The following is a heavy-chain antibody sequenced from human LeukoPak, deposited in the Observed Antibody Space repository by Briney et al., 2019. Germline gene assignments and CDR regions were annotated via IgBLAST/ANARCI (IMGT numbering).Heavy chain of an antibody. J-gene: IGHJ6*03. V-gene: IGHV4-34*01. CDR1: LGSFTGYY. CDR3: AREKEDTMVRGVIYYMDV. D-gene: IGHD3-10*01. Sequence: PPEGLSVTSAQHLGSFTGYYWSRIRHPPRKRLGWIGQINHSGSTNYKPSLKSGGTISVDTSKSQFSLKLSSVTAADTAVYYCAREKEDTMVRGVIYYMDVWGKGTAVSVSS. CDR2: INHSGST.